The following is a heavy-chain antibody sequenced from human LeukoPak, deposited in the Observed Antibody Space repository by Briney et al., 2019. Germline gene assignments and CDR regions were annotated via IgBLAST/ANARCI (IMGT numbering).Heavy chain of an antibody. J-gene: IGHJ4*02. V-gene: IGHV1-2*02. Sequence: ASVKVSCKASGYTFTGYYMHWVRQAPGQGLEWMGWISPNSGATNYAQKFQARVTMTGDTSISTAYMELSSLRSDDTAVYYCARDLPPYYFDYWGQGTLVTVSS. CDR2: ISPNSGAT. CDR1: GYTFTGYY. CDR3: ARDLPPYYFDY.